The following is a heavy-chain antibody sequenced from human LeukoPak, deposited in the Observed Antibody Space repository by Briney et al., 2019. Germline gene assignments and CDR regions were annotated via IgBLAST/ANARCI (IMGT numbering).Heavy chain of an antibody. Sequence: SETLSLTRTVSGGSISSYYWSWIRQPPGKGLEWIGYIYDSGTTNYSPSLKSRVTISVDTSKNQISLKLSSVTAADTAVYYCARLTSGWYLDYWGQGTLVTVSS. D-gene: IGHD6-19*01. V-gene: IGHV4-59*08. J-gene: IGHJ4*02. CDR2: IYDSGTT. CDR3: ARLTSGWYLDY. CDR1: GGSISSYY.